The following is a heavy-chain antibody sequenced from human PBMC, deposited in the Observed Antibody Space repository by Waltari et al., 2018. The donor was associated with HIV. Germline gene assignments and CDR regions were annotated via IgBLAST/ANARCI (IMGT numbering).Heavy chain of an antibody. CDR1: GFTFSNYA. CDR2: ISYDGSNK. V-gene: IGHV3-30-3*01. CDR3: ARDPQYCSSTSCSYYCDY. Sequence: QVQLMVAGGGVVQPGRSLRLSCAASGFTFSNYAMHWGRKVPGKGREWVEVISYDGSNKYYAYSVQSRFTISRYNSKNALYLQMNSRRAEDTAVYYCARDPQYCSSTSCSYYCDYWGQGTLVTVSS. J-gene: IGHJ4*02. D-gene: IGHD2-2*01.